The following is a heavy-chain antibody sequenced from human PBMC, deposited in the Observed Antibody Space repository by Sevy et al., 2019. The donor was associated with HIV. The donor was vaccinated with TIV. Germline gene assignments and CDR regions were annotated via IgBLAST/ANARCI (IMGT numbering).Heavy chain of an antibody. V-gene: IGHV3-15*01. Sequence: GGSLRLSCAASGFIFKNSWKSWVRQAPGKGLEWVGRIKSKSDGGTAEYAAPVKGRLTISRDDSKNTLYLQMNSLKTEDTAVYYCTTVAAAATDYWGQGTLVTVSS. CDR1: GFIFKNSW. D-gene: IGHD6-13*01. J-gene: IGHJ4*02. CDR3: TTVAAAATDY. CDR2: IKSKSDGGTA.